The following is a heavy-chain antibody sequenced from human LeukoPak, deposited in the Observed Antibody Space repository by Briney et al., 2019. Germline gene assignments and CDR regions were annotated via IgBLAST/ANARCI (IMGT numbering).Heavy chain of an antibody. V-gene: IGHV3-30*04. D-gene: IGHD3-22*01. CDR3: AKDEGYYYDSSGYYESDP. J-gene: IGHJ5*02. CDR2: ISYDGSNK. Sequence: PGGSLRLSCAASGFTFSSYAMHWVRQAPGKGLEWVAVISYDGSNKYYADSVKGRFTISRDNSKNTLYLQMNSLRAEDTAVYYCAKDEGYYYDSSGYYESDPWGQGTLVTVSS. CDR1: GFTFSSYA.